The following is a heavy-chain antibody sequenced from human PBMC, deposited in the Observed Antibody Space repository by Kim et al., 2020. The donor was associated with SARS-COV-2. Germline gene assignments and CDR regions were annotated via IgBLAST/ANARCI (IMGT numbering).Heavy chain of an antibody. J-gene: IGHJ5*02. CDR3: ARAFDWALDV. V-gene: IGHV3-48*02. D-gene: IGHD3-9*01. CDR2: I. Sequence: IHYADSVKGRLTGSRDNAKNALYLQMNSLREEDTGVYFCARAFDWALDVWGQGTLVTVSS.